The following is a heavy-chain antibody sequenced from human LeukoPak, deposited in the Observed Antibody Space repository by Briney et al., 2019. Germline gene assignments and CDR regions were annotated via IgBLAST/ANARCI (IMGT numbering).Heavy chain of an antibody. J-gene: IGHJ6*03. D-gene: IGHD1-1*01. V-gene: IGHV4-59*01. CDR1: GGSLNPYY. Sequence: SETLSLTCNVSGGSLNPYYWSYIRQSPGKGLEWIGNIHYNGRPNYNPSLKSRVTISLDTSKKQFSLKLHSVTAADTAVYFCARTTSSYYYYTDVWGKGTAVTISS. CDR3: ARTTSSYYYYTDV. CDR2: IHYNGRP.